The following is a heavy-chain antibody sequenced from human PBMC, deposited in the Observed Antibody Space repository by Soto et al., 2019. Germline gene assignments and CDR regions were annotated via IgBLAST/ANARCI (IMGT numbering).Heavy chain of an antibody. CDR1: GYTLTELS. V-gene: IGHV1-24*01. Sequence: GASVKVSCKVSGYTLTELSMHWVRQAPGKGLEWMGGFDPEDGETIYAQKFQGRVTMTEDTSTDTAYMELSSLRSEDTAVYYCASSIITTVMGGWFDPWGQGTLVTVSS. D-gene: IGHD4-17*01. CDR3: ASSIITTVMGGWFDP. CDR2: FDPEDGET. J-gene: IGHJ5*02.